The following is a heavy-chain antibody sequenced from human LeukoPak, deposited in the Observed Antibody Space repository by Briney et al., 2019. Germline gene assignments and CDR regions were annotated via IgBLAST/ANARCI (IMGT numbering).Heavy chain of an antibody. D-gene: IGHD2-2*01. J-gene: IGHJ4*02. CDR1: GFTFSSYA. CDR3: ARDPIGYCSSTSCWGDYFDY. CDR2: ISYDGSNK. V-gene: IGHV3-30*04. Sequence: GGSLRLSCAASGFTFSSYAMHWVRQAPGKGLEWVAVISYDGSNKYYADSVKGRFTISRDNSKNTLYLQMNSLRTEDTAVYYCARDPIGYCSSTSCWGDYFDYWGQGTLVTVSS.